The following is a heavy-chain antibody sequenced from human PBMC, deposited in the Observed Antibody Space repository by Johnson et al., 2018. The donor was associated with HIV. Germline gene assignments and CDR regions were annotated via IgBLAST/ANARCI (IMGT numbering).Heavy chain of an antibody. J-gene: IGHJ3*02. CDR1: GFTFSNYG. V-gene: IGHV3-30*03. CDR3: GTELLRTEHDVFDI. D-gene: IGHD3-10*01. CDR2: ILYRGSNK. Sequence: QVQLVESGGGVVQPGRSLRLSCAASGFTFSNYGMHWVRQAPGKGLEWVAVILYRGSNKYYADSVKGRFNIYRDNSKNTSYLQMNSLRAEETAVYYCGTELLRTEHDVFDIWGQGTMVTVSS.